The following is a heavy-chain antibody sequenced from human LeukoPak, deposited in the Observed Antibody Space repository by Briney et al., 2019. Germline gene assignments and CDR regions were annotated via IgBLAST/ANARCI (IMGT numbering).Heavy chain of an antibody. J-gene: IGHJ4*02. D-gene: IGHD1-26*01. Sequence: SETLSLTCTVSGGSISSYYWNWIRQPPGKGLEWIGYIYYSGSTNYNPSLKSRVTISVDTSKNQFSLKLSSVTAADTAVYYCARGRGIVGATAHFDYWGQGTLVTVSS. CDR3: ARGRGIVGATAHFDY. CDR2: IYYSGST. CDR1: GGSISSYY. V-gene: IGHV4-59*12.